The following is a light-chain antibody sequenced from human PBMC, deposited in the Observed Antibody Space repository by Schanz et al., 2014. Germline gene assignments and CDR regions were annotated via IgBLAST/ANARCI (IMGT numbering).Light chain of an antibody. CDR3: QQSYSSPWT. J-gene: IGKJ1*01. V-gene: IGKV1-39*01. CDR2: AAS. CDR1: QGIRNG. Sequence: DIQVTQSPSSLSASVGDRVTIPCRASQGIRNGLSWYQQKPGQAPTLLIYAASSLQSGVPSRFSGSGSGTDFTLTISSLQPEDFATYYCQQSYSSPWTFGQGTKVEIK.